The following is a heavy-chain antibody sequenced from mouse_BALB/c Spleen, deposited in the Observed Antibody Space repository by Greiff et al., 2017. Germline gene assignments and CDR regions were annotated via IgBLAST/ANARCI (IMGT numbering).Heavy chain of an antibody. D-gene: IGHD1-1*01. Sequence: QVHVKQSGAELVRPGSSVKISCKASGYAFSSYWMNWVKQRPGQGLEWIGQIYPGDGDTNYNGKFKGKATLTADKSSSTAYMQLSSLTSEDSAVYFCARLSTVVATPWYFDVWGAGTTVTVSS. V-gene: IGHV1-80*01. CDR2: IYPGDGDT. CDR1: GYAFSSYW. CDR3: ARLSTVVATPWYFDV. J-gene: IGHJ1*01.